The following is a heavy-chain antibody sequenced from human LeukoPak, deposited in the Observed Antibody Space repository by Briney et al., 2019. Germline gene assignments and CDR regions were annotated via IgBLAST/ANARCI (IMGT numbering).Heavy chain of an antibody. D-gene: IGHD3-9*01. V-gene: IGHV3-48*03. CDR2: ISSSGSTI. Sequence: GGSLRLSCAASGFTFSSYEMNWVRQAPGKGLEWVSYISSSGSTIYYADSVKGRFTISRDNSKNTLYLQMNSLRAEDTAVYYCAKDLRGYFDWLLEGWFDPWGQGTLVTVSS. CDR3: AKDLRGYFDWLLEGWFDP. J-gene: IGHJ5*02. CDR1: GFTFSSYE.